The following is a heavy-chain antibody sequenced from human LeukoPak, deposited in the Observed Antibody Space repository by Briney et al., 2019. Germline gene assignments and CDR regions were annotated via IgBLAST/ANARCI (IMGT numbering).Heavy chain of an antibody. CDR2: IKRDGSEK. CDR1: GFTFSNYW. CDR3: ATQLGAFYYDSSGYLPPY. V-gene: IGHV3-7*01. Sequence: GGSLRLSCAASGFTFSNYWMSWVRQAPGKGLEWVANIKRDGSEKYYVDSVKGRFTIFRDNAKNSLYLQMNSLRAEDTAVYYCATQLGAFYYDSSGYLPPYWGQGTLVTVSS. J-gene: IGHJ4*02. D-gene: IGHD3-22*01.